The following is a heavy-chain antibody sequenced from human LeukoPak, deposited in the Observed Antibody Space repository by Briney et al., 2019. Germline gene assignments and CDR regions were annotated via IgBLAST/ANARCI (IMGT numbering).Heavy chain of an antibody. CDR3: AGLRGRSLQNDAFDI. CDR1: GYTLTELS. V-gene: IGHV1-24*01. D-gene: IGHD5-18*01. J-gene: IGHJ3*02. Sequence: ASVKVSCKVSGYTLTELSMHWVRQAPGKGLEWMGGFDPEDGETIYAQKFQGRVTMTEDTSTDTAYMELSSLRSEDTAVYYCAGLRGRSLQNDAFDIWSQGTMVTVSS. CDR2: FDPEDGET.